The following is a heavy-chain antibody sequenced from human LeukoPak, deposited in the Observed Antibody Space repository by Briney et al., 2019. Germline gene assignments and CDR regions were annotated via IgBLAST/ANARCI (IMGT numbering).Heavy chain of an antibody. V-gene: IGHV4-4*02. D-gene: IGHD3-16*01. CDR1: GGSISSSNW. CDR2: IYHSGST. J-gene: IGHJ5*01. Sequence: SETLSLTCAVSGGSISSSNWWSWVRQPPGKGLEWIGEIYHSGSTNYNPSLKSRVTISVDKSKNQFSLRLSSVTAADTAVYSCARGRLGATTFDSWGQGTLVTVSS. CDR3: ARGRLGATTFDS.